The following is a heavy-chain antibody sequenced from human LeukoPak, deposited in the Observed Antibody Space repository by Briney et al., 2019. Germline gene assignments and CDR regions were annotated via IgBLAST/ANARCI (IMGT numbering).Heavy chain of an antibody. CDR1: DGSINGYY. V-gene: IGHV4-4*07. CDR2: IYTGGST. Sequence: PSETLSLTCTVSDGSINGYYWSWIRQPAGKGLEWIGRIYTGGSTNCNPSLKSRVTLSIETPKNQFSLELTSVTAADTAVYYCARAPTAYCLSTNCQPYFDYWGQGILVTVSS. CDR3: ARAPTAYCLSTNCQPYFDY. D-gene: IGHD2-2*01. J-gene: IGHJ4*02.